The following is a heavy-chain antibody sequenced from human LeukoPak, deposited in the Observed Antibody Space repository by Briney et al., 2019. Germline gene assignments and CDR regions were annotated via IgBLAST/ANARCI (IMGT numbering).Heavy chain of an antibody. D-gene: IGHD3-22*01. V-gene: IGHV1-2*02. CDR3: ARARITMIVVVIGAFDI. J-gene: IGHJ3*02. CDR2: INPNSGGT. Sequence: GASVKVSCKASGYTFTGYYMHWVRQAPGQGLEWMGWINPNSGGTNYAQKFQGRVTMTRDTSISTAYMELSRLRSDDTAVYYCARARITMIVVVIGAFDIWGQGTMVTVSS. CDR1: GYTFTGYY.